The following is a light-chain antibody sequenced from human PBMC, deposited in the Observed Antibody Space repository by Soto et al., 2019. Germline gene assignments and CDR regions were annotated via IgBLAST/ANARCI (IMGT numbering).Light chain of an antibody. CDR2: GAS. CDR1: QTISRH. J-gene: IGKJ4*01. CDR3: QQSYSAPLT. Sequence: DIQMTQSPSSLSASVGDRVTITCRASQTISRHLNWYQQKPGKAPKLLIYGASSLQSGVPSRISGSGSGTDFTLSINSLQPEDFATYYCQQSYSAPLTFGGGTKVDIK. V-gene: IGKV1-39*01.